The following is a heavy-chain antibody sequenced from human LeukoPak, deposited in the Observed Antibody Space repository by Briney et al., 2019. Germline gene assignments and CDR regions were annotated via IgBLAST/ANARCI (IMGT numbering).Heavy chain of an antibody. J-gene: IGHJ4*02. CDR3: ARVYRDSYGQN. Sequence: GGSLRLSCAASGFTFSSYGMHWVRQAPGKGLEWVAVISYDGSNKYYADSVKGRFTISRDNSKNTLYLQMNSLRAEDTAVYYCARVYRDSYGQNWGQGTLVTVSS. D-gene: IGHD5-18*01. CDR2: ISYDGSNK. V-gene: IGHV3-30*03. CDR1: GFTFSSYG.